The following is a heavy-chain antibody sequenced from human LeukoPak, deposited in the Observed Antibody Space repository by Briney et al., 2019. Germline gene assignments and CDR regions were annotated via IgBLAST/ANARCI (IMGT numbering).Heavy chain of an antibody. J-gene: IGHJ4*02. CDR3: TSLLGCSSTSCYIS. D-gene: IGHD2-2*02. CDR2: IRSKANSYAT. V-gene: IGHV3-73*01. CDR1: GFTFSGSA. Sequence: GGSLRLSCAASGFTFSGSAMHWVRQASGKGLEWVGRIRSKANSYATAYAASVKGRFTISRDDSKNTAYLQMNSLKTEDTAVYYCTSLLGCSSTSCYISWGQGTLVTVSS.